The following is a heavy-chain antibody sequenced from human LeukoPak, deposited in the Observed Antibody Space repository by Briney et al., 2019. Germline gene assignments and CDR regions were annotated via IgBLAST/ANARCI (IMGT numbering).Heavy chain of an antibody. CDR1: GFTFGTYG. CDR3: AKDAEHSSGWYPGN. D-gene: IGHD6-13*01. CDR2: ILFDGNNK. Sequence: GRSLRLSCAASGFTFGTYGMHWVRQAPGKGLEWVAVILFDGNNKYYADSVRGRFTISRDNSKNTLYLQMNSLRDEDTAVYYCAKDAEHSSGWYPGNWGQGTLVIVSS. J-gene: IGHJ4*02. V-gene: IGHV3-30*18.